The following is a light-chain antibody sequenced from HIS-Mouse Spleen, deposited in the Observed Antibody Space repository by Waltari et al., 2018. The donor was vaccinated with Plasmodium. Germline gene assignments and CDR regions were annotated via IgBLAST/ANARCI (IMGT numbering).Light chain of an antibody. CDR3: CSYAGSRMV. J-gene: IGLJ2*01. CDR1: SSDVGSYNL. CDR2: EGS. V-gene: IGLV2-23*01. Sequence: QSALTQPASVSGSPGQSITISCTGTSSDVGSYNLVSWYQQHPGKAPQLMIYEGSKRPSGVSNRFSGSKSGNTASLPSSGLQAEDEADYYCCSYAGSRMVFGGGTKLTVL.